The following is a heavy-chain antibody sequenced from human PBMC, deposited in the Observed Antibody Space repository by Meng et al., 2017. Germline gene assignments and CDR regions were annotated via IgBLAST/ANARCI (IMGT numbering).Heavy chain of an antibody. CDR2: ISAYNGNT. V-gene: IGHV1-18*01. Sequence: QFTLVQCGVEVKKPGASVKVSCKASGYTFTSYGISWVRQAPGQGLEWMGWISAYNGNTNYAQKLQGRVTMTTDTSTSTAYMELRSLRSDDTAVYYCARSHFGGMGNWYFDLWGRGTLVTVSS. CDR3: ARSHFGGMGNWYFDL. CDR1: GYTFTSYG. D-gene: IGHD3-16*01. J-gene: IGHJ2*01.